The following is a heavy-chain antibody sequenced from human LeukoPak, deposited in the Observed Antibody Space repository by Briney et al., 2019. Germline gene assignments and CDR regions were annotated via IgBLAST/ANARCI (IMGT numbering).Heavy chain of an antibody. D-gene: IGHD3-22*01. Sequence: GGSLRLSCVASGFSFSDYYMNWFRQAPGKGLEWVSFISSSGHNILYTDSVKGRFTITRDNAKKTVFLQMNSLRAEDTAVYYCARDLFSFYYDSSGYCDYWGQGTRVTVSS. J-gene: IGHJ4*02. V-gene: IGHV3-11*01. CDR1: GFSFSDYY. CDR2: ISSSGHNI. CDR3: ARDLFSFYYDSSGYCDY.